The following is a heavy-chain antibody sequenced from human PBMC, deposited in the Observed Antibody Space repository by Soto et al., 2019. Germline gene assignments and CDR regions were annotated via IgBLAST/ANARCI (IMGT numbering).Heavy chain of an antibody. J-gene: IGHJ4*02. CDR1: GGSFSSYY. CDR3: ARRTVNIRTFYSGLKTHCFDY. V-gene: IGHV4-34*01. Sequence: SETLSLTCAVYGGSFSSYYWSWIRQPPGKGQEWIGKINHSGSTNYNPSLQSRVAMSVDTSKNQFSLKLNSVTAADTAVYYCARRTVNIRTFYSGLKTHCFDYWGQGALVTVSS. CDR2: INHSGST. D-gene: IGHD6-19*01.